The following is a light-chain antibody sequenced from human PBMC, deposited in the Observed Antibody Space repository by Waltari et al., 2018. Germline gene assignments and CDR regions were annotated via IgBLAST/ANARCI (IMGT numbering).Light chain of an antibody. V-gene: IGKV1-17*01. CDR2: AAT. J-gene: IGKJ4*01. CDR1: QGIGNY. CDR3: LQHNSYPLT. Sequence: DIQMTQSPSSPSASVGDTVTITCRASQGIGNYLNWFQQKPGKAPKLLIYAATTLQSGVPSRFSGSGSGTEFTLTINSLQPEDFATYYCLQHNSYPLTFGGGTKVEIK.